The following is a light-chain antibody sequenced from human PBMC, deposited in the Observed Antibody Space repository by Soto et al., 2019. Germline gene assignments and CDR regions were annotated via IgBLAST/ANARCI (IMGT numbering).Light chain of an antibody. CDR3: LQHNSYPYT. V-gene: IGKV1-17*03. Sequence: DVQMTQSPSAMSSSVGDRVTITCRASQDISRFVAWFQQKPGKAPERLIYETSNLQPGVPSRFSGSGSGTEFTLAISGLQPEDYATYYCLQHNSYPYTFGQGTKLDIK. CDR1: QDISRF. CDR2: ETS. J-gene: IGKJ2*01.